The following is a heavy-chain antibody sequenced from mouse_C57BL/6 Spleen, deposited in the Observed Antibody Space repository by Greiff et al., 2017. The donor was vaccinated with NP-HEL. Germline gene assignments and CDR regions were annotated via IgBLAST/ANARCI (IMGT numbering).Heavy chain of an antibody. CDR2: IDPSDSYT. Sequence: QVQLQQSGAELVRPGTSVKLSCKASGYTFTSYWMHWVKQRPGQGLEWIGVIDPSDSYTNYNQKFKGKATLTVDTSSSTAYMQLSSLTSEDSAVYYWAREGEGRGFDYWGQGTTLTVSS. J-gene: IGHJ2*01. D-gene: IGHD3-3*01. CDR1: GYTFTSYW. V-gene: IGHV1-59*01. CDR3: AREGEGRGFDY.